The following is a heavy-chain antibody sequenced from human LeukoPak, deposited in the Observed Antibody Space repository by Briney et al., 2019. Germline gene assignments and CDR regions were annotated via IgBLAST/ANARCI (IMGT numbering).Heavy chain of an antibody. CDR3: AREGADYGDYFDY. D-gene: IGHD4-17*01. J-gene: IGHJ4*02. V-gene: IGHV3-66*01. Sequence: GGYLRLSCAASGFTVSSNYMSRVRQAPGKGLEWVSVIYSGGSTYYADSVKGRFTISRDNSKNTLYLQMNSLRAEDTAVYYCAREGADYGDYFDYWGQGTLVTVSS. CDR1: GFTVSSNY. CDR2: IYSGGST.